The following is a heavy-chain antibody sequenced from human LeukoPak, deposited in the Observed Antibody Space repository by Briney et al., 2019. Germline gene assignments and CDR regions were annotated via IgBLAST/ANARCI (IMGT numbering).Heavy chain of an antibody. CDR2: ISTDGSSL. J-gene: IGHJ6*02. Sequence: GGSLRLSCAASGFTFSDYYMTWIRQAPGKGLEWVPYISTDGSSLYYADSVKGRFTISRDNAKNSLYLQMNSLRAEDTAVYYCARGHYGLDVWGPGTTVTVSS. V-gene: IGHV3-11*01. CDR3: ARGHYGLDV. CDR1: GFTFSDYY.